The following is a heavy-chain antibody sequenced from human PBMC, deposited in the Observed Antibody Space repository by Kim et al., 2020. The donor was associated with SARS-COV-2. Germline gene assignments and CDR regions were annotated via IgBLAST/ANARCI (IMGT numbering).Heavy chain of an antibody. J-gene: IGHJ4*01. Sequence: SETLSLTCAVSGGSISSGGYSWSWIRQSPGKVLEWIGYISHSGSTYYNPSLKSRVTISIDRSKNQFSLKLTSVTAADTAVYYCARDSPAAGSYFDYWGQEPWSPSPQ. CDR3: ARDSPAAGSYFDY. V-gene: IGHV4-30-2*06. D-gene: IGHD6-13*01. CDR2: ISHSGST. CDR1: GGSISSGGYS.